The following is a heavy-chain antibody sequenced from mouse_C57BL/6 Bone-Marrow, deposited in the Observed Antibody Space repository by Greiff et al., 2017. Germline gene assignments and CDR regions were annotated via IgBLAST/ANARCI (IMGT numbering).Heavy chain of an antibody. CDR3: ARWVGNYCWYFDV. CDR1: GYTFTSYW. CDR2: IHPNSGST. V-gene: IGHV1-64*01. Sequence: QAQLQQPGAELVKPGASVKLSCKASGYTFTSYWMHWVKQRPGQGLEWIGMIHPNSGSTNYNEKFKSKATLTVDKSSSTAYMQLSSLTSEDSAVYYCARWVGNYCWYFDVWGTGTTVTVSS. J-gene: IGHJ1*03. D-gene: IGHD2-1*01.